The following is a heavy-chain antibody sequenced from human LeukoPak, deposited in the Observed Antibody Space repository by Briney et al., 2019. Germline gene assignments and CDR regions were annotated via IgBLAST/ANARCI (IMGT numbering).Heavy chain of an antibody. V-gene: IGHV3-48*04. Sequence: GGSLRLSCAASGFTFSSYSMNWVRQAPGKGLEWVSYVSSSGTGIYYADSVKGRVTISRDNAKNSLYLQMNSLRAEDTAVYYCARDRGGYSFGATGYFDYWGQGTLITVSS. CDR2: VSSSGTGI. J-gene: IGHJ4*02. CDR3: ARDRGGYSFGATGYFDY. D-gene: IGHD5-18*01. CDR1: GFTFSSYS.